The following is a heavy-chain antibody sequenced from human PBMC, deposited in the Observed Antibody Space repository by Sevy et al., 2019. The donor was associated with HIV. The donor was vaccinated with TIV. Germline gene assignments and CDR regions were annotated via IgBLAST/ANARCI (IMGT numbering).Heavy chain of an antibody. J-gene: IGHJ6*02. CDR2: ISSVSTII. V-gene: IGHV3-21*01. CDR3: ARVVGYVSGNYYKSYYDLDV. Sequence: GGSLRLSCTASGFSFNSYDMNWVRQAPGKGLEWVASISSVSTIIYYGDSVRGRFSISRDNAKKSLYLQMNSLRVEDTAVYYCARVVGYVSGNYYKSYYDLDVWGQGTAVTVSS. D-gene: IGHD3-10*01. CDR1: GFSFNSYD.